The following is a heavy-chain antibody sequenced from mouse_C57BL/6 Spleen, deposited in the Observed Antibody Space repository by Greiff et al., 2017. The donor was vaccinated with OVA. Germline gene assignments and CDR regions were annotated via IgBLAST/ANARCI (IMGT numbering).Heavy chain of an antibody. CDR3: AKNSDYYGSSYAFDY. J-gene: IGHJ2*01. V-gene: IGHV2-5*01. Sequence: VKLLESGPGLVQPSQSLSITCTVSGFSLTSYGVHWVRQSPGKGLEWLGVIWRGGSTDYNAAFMSRLSITKDNSKSQVFFKMNSLQADDTAIYYCAKNSDYYGSSYAFDYWGQGTTLTVSS. D-gene: IGHD1-1*01. CDR2: IWRGGST. CDR1: GFSLTSYG.